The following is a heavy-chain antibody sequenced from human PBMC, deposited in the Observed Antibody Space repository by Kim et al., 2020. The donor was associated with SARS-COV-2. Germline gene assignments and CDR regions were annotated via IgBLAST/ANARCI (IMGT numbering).Heavy chain of an antibody. CDR3: ARDGYNYDALDI. Sequence: NYHPSLQTRVTISVDTSKNQFSLKLSSVTAADTAVYYCARDGYNYDALDIWGQGTMVTVSS. D-gene: IGHD1-1*01. V-gene: IGHV4-59*01. J-gene: IGHJ3*02.